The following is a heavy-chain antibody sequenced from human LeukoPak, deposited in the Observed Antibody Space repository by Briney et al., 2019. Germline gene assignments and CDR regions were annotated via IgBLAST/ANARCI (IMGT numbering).Heavy chain of an antibody. Sequence: SETLSLTCTVSGYSISSGYYWGWIRQPPGKGLEWIGSIYHSGGTYYSPSLKSRVTISIDTSKNQFSLKLSSVTAADTAVYYCACLTTADAFDIWGQGTMVTVSS. J-gene: IGHJ3*02. CDR3: ACLTTADAFDI. D-gene: IGHD3-22*01. CDR1: GYSISSGYY. V-gene: IGHV4-38-2*02. CDR2: IYHSGGT.